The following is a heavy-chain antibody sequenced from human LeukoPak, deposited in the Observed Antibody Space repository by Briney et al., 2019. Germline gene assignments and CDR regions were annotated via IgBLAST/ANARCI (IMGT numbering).Heavy chain of an antibody. Sequence: GASVKVSCKASGGTFSSYVINWVRQAPGQGLEWMGGIIPNFGTANYAQKFQGRVTITADKSTSTAYTELRSLRSDDTAVYYCARIAGGLLDYWGQGTLVTVSS. CDR2: IIPNFGTA. CDR1: GGTFSSYV. CDR3: ARIAGGLLDY. D-gene: IGHD3-10*01. V-gene: IGHV1-69*06. J-gene: IGHJ4*02.